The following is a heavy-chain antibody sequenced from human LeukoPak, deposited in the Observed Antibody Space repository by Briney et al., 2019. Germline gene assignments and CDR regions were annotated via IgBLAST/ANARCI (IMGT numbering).Heavy chain of an antibody. D-gene: IGHD3-16*01. CDR3: AKLGLKLGGDY. V-gene: IGHV3-23*01. Sequence: GGSLRLSCAASGFTFTNYAMSWVRQAPGKGLEWVSTIGSGGSTYYADSVKGRFTVSRDDSKNTLYLQMNSLRAEDTAVYYCAKLGLKLGGDYWGQGALVTVSS. J-gene: IGHJ4*02. CDR2: IGSGGST. CDR1: GFTFTNYA.